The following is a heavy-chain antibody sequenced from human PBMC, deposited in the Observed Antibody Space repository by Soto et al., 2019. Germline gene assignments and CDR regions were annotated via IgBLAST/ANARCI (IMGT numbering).Heavy chain of an antibody. D-gene: IGHD5-18*01. Sequence: PSETLSLTCTVSGGSISSGGYYWSWIRQHPGKGLEWIGYIYYSGSTYYNPSLKSRVTIPVDTSKNQFSLKLSSVTAADTAVYYCARDRAGHRGSSYDEPQRYYYGMDVWGQGTTVTVSS. CDR2: IYYSGST. V-gene: IGHV4-31*03. CDR3: ARDRAGHRGSSYDEPQRYYYGMDV. J-gene: IGHJ6*02. CDR1: GGSISSGGYY.